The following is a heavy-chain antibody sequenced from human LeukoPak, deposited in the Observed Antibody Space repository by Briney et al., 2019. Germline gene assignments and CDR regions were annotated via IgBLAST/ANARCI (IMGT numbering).Heavy chain of an antibody. D-gene: IGHD2/OR15-2a*01. CDR2: IKQDGGAK. J-gene: IGHJ4*02. CDR3: ARERVTTTSFDY. V-gene: IGHV3-7*01. CDR1: GFTFSSYA. Sequence: GGSLRLSCAASGFTFSSYAMNWLRQAPGKGLEWVANIKQDGGAKNYVDSVKGRFTISRDNAKNSLYLQMNNLRVEDTAVYYCARERVTTTSFDYWGQGVLVTVSS.